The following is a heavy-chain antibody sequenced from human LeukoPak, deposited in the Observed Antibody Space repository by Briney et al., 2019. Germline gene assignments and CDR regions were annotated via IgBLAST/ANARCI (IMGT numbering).Heavy chain of an antibody. Sequence: KTSETLSLTCTVSGGSISSYYWSWIRQPPGKGLEWIGYIYYSGSTNYNPSLKSRVTISVDTSKNQFSLKLSSVTAADTAVYYCARDQGVLMSPGGFDPWGQGTLVTVSS. V-gene: IGHV4-59*12. CDR3: ARDQGVLMSPGGFDP. CDR2: IYYSGST. CDR1: GGSISSYY. D-gene: IGHD3-16*01. J-gene: IGHJ5*02.